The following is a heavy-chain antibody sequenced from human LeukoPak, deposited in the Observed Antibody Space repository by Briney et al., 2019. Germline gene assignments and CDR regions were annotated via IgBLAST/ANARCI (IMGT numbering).Heavy chain of an antibody. Sequence: GGSLRPSCAASGFTFSSYAMTWVRQAPGKGREWVSGISGSAGTTYYADSVQGRFTISRDTSKNTLYLQMNSLRAEDTAVYYCAKTGSRDTGGSYQYYFDYWGQGTLVTVSS. CDR2: ISGSAGTT. V-gene: IGHV3-23*01. J-gene: IGHJ4*02. CDR3: AKTGSRDTGGSYQYYFDY. CDR1: GFTFSSYA. D-gene: IGHD2-8*02.